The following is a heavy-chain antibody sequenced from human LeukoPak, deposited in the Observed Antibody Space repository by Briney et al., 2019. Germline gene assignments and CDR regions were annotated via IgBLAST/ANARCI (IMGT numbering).Heavy chain of an antibody. V-gene: IGHV4-39*07. CDR2: IYHSGST. Sequence: SETLSLTCTVSDGSISSNSYYWGWIRQPPGKGLEWIGSIYHSGSTYYNPSLKSRVTISVDTSKNQFSLKLSSVTAADTAVYYCARSPCSGGSCYLGVNDYWGQGTLVTVSS. CDR3: ARSPCSGGSCYLGVNDY. D-gene: IGHD2-15*01. J-gene: IGHJ4*02. CDR1: DGSISSNSYY.